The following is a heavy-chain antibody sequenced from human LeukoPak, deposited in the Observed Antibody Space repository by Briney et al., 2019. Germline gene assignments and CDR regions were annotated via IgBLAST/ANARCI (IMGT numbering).Heavy chain of an antibody. J-gene: IGHJ4*02. CDR2: ISGSGGST. V-gene: IGHV3-23*01. Sequence: LPGGSLRLSCAASGFTFSSYAMSWVRQAPGKGLEWVSAISGSGGSTYYAGSVKGRFTISRENAKNSLYLQMNSLTAGDTAVYYCVGAGSETQWRAFDFWGQGALVTVFS. CDR1: GFTFSSYA. CDR3: VGAGSETQWRAFDF. D-gene: IGHD6-19*01.